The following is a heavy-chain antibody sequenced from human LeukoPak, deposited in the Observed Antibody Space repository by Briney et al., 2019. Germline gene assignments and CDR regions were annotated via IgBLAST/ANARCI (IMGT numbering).Heavy chain of an antibody. CDR3: AKDSYSKGDY. CDR1: GFSFSSYW. CDR2: IKQGGSES. D-gene: IGHD4-11*01. J-gene: IGHJ4*02. V-gene: IGHV3-7*05. Sequence: PGGSLRLSCAASGFSFSSYWMSWVRQAPGKGLEWVANIKQGGSESYYVGSVKGRFTISRDNAKNSLYLQMNSLRAEDTAVYYCAKDSYSKGDYWGQGTLVTVSS.